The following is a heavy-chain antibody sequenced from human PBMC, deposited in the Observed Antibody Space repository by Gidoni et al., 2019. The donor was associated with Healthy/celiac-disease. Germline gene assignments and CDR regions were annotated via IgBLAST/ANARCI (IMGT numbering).Heavy chain of an antibody. J-gene: IGHJ4*02. V-gene: IGHV3-7*01. Sequence: EVQLVESGGGLVQPGGSLRLSCAASGFTFSSYWMSWVRQAPGKGLEWVANRKQDGSEKYYVDSVKGRFTISRDNAKNSLYLQMNSLRAEDTAVYYCARDWWQWLSDYWGQGTLVTVSS. CDR2: RKQDGSEK. D-gene: IGHD6-19*01. CDR1: GFTFSSYW. CDR3: ARDWWQWLSDY.